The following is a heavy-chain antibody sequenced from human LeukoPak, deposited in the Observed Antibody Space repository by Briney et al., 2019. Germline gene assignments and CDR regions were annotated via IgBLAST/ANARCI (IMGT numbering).Heavy chain of an antibody. CDR3: ARDYEIY. Sequence: GRSLRLSCAASGFTFSSYSMNWVRQAPGKGLEWVSSISSSSSYIYYGDSVKGRFTISRDNAKDSLYLQMNSLRAEDTAVYYCARDYEIYWGQGTLVTVSS. D-gene: IGHD5-12*01. CDR1: GFTFSSYS. J-gene: IGHJ4*02. CDR2: ISSSSSYI. V-gene: IGHV3-21*01.